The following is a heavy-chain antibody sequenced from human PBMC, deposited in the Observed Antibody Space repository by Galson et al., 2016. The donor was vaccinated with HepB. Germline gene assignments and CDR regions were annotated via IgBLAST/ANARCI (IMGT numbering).Heavy chain of an antibody. V-gene: IGHV3-7*03. J-gene: IGHJ4*02. Sequence: SLRLSCAASGFTFSSYWMTWVRQAPGKGLEWVANIKEDGSVKYHADSVQGRFTISRDNAKNSLYLQMNSLRAEDTAVYYCAREPRAGAYYFDYWGQGTLVTVSS. D-gene: IGHD2-21*01. CDR2: IKEDGSVK. CDR1: GFTFSSYW. CDR3: AREPRAGAYYFDY.